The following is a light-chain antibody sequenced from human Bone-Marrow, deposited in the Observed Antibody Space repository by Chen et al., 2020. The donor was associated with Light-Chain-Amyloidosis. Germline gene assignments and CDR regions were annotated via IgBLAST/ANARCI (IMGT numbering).Light chain of an antibody. V-gene: IGKV3-20*01. Sequence: EIVLTQSPCTLSLSPGEGANLACRASQTISSNYLTWYQQKFGQAPRLLIYGSSSRATGIPDRFTGSVSVTDFTLTINRLEPEEFAMYYCQQYGTSPLTFGGGTKVEIK. J-gene: IGKJ4*01. CDR3: QQYGTSPLT. CDR1: QTISSNY. CDR2: GSS.